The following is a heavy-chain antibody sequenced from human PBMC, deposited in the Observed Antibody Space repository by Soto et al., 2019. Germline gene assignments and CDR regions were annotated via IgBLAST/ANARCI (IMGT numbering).Heavy chain of an antibody. CDR3: AKRRGASGHFDY. J-gene: IGHJ4*02. D-gene: IGHD1-26*01. Sequence: VQFLASGGGLVQPVGSLRLSCAASGFTFSSYAMGWVRQGPGKGLEWVAVVSLGGSTHYADSVRGRFTISRDNSKNTLSLQMNSLTAEDTAVYFCAKRRGASGHFDYWGQGALVTVSS. V-gene: IGHV3-23*01. CDR2: VSLGGST. CDR1: GFTFSSYA.